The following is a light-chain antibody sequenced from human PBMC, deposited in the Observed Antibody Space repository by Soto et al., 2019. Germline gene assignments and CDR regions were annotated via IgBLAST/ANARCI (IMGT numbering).Light chain of an antibody. CDR2: GAS. V-gene: IGKV3-20*01. CDR1: QSVSSSF. Sequence: EIVLTQSPGTLSLSPGERATLSCRASQSVSSSFIAWYQHKPGQAPRLLIYGASSRATGIPDRFSGSGSGTDFTLTISRLEPEDFAVYYCQQYGRSPGLITFGPGTKVDMK. CDR3: QQYGRSPGLIT. J-gene: IGKJ3*01.